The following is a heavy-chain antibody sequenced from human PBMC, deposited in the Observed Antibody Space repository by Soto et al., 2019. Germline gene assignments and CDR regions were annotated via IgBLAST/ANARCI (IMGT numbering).Heavy chain of an antibody. Sequence: GGSLRLSCAATGLTFNRYWMHWVRHAPGKGLVWVSHINTDGSNTNYADSVKGRFTISRDNAKSTLFLQMNSLRDEDTAVYYCAREFCSGGNCYTYYFDPWGQGIPVTVSS. CDR3: AREFCSGGNCYTYYFDP. V-gene: IGHV3-74*01. CDR2: INTDGSNT. J-gene: IGHJ5*02. CDR1: GLTFNRYW. D-gene: IGHD2-15*01.